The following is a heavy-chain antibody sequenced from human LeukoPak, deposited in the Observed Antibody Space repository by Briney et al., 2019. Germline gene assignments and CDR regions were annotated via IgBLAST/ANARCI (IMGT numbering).Heavy chain of an antibody. V-gene: IGHV4-34*01. D-gene: IGHD3-3*01. J-gene: IGHJ4*02. Sequence: KPSETLSLTCAVYGGSFSGYYWSWLRQPPGKGREWIGEINHSGSTNYNPSLKRRVTISVDTSKNQFSLKLSSVTAADTAVYYCARGIYDFWSGYFFDYWGQGTLVTVSS. CDR2: INHSGST. CDR1: GGSFSGYY. CDR3: ARGIYDFWSGYFFDY.